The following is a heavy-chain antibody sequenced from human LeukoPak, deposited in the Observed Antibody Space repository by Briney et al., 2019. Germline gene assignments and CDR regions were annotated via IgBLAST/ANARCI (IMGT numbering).Heavy chain of an antibody. CDR3: ARDSVSSSGWNPFDY. CDR1: GGSISSSSYY. V-gene: IGHV4-39*07. Sequence: SETLSLTCTVSGGSISSSSYYWGWIRQPPGKGLEWIGSIYYSGSTYYNPSLKSRVTISVDTSKDQFSLKLSSVTAADTAVYYCARDSVSSSGWNPFDYWGQGTLVTVSS. D-gene: IGHD6-19*01. CDR2: IYYSGST. J-gene: IGHJ4*02.